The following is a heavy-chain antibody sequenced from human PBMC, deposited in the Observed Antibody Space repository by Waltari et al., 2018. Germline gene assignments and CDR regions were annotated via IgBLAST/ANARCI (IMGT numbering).Heavy chain of an antibody. CDR2: INHSGST. CDR1: GGSFSGYY. J-gene: IGHJ4*02. CDR3: ARARPGGDYIWGSYRRDFVY. V-gene: IGHV4-34*01. D-gene: IGHD3-16*02. Sequence: QVQLQQWGAGLLKPSETLSLTCAVYGGSFSGYYWSWIRQPPGKGREWIGEINHSGSTNYSPSLKSRVTISVDTSKNQFSRKLSSVTAADTAVYYCARARPGGDYIWGSYRRDFVYWGQGTLVTVSS.